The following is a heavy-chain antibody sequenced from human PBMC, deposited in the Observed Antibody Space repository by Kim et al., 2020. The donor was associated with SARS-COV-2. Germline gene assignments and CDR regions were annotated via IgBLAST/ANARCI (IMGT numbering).Heavy chain of an antibody. CDR1: GFTFSSYS. Sequence: GGSLRLSCAASGFTFSSYSMNWVRQAPGKGLEWVSSISSSSSYIYYADSVKGRFTISRDNAKNSLYLQMNSLRAEDKAVYYCARDKSSVGSGRDYNAVDYWGKGTRVTVAS. J-gene: IGHJ4*02. V-gene: IGHV3-21*01. CDR2: ISSSSSYI. D-gene: IGHD3-10*01. CDR3: ARDKSSVGSGRDYNAVDY.